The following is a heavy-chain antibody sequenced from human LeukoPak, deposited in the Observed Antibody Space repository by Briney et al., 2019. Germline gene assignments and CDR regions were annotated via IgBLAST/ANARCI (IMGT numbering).Heavy chain of an antibody. CDR3: AREISSSSSFDY. V-gene: IGHV3-21*01. J-gene: IGHJ4*02. D-gene: IGHD6-6*01. Sequence: GGSLRLSCAASGFTFSSYTMNWVRQAPGKGLEWVSSISSSSSYIYYADSVKDRFTISRDNAKNSLYLQMNSLRAEDTAVYYCAREISSSSSFDYWGQGTLVTVSS. CDR2: ISSSSSYI. CDR1: GFTFSSYT.